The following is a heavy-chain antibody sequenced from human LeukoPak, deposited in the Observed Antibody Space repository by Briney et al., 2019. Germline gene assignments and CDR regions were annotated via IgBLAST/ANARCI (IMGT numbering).Heavy chain of an antibody. D-gene: IGHD6-6*01. Sequence: ASVKVSCKASGYTFTGYGISWVRQAPGQGLEWMGWISAYNGNTNYAQKLQGRVTMTTDTSTSTAYMELRSLRSDDTAVYYCARAVGRSSHSSSSGVTWYYFDYWGQGTLVTVSS. J-gene: IGHJ4*02. CDR2: ISAYNGNT. CDR1: GYTFTGYG. CDR3: ARAVGRSSHSSSSGVTWYYFDY. V-gene: IGHV1-18*01.